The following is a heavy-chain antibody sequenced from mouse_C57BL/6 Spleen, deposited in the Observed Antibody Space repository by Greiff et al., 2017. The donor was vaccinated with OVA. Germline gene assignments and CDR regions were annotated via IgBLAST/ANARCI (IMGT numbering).Heavy chain of an antibody. CDR1: GYTFTSYW. J-gene: IGHJ2*01. CDR2: IYPSDSET. V-gene: IGHV1-61*01. Sequence: QVQLQQPGAELVRPGSSVKLSCKASGYTFTSYWMDWVKQRPGQGLEWIGNIYPSDSETHYNQKFKDKATLTVDKSSSTAYMQLSSLTSEDSAVYYCARAAQAGEFDYWGQGTTLTVSS. D-gene: IGHD3-2*02. CDR3: ARAAQAGEFDY.